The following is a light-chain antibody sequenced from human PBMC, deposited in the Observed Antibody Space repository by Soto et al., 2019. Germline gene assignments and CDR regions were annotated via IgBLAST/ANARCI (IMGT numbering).Light chain of an antibody. Sequence: EILLTQSPATLSLSPEERATHSCRASQSVSSYLAWYQQKPGQAPRLLIYDASNRATGIPARFSGSGSGTDFTLTISSLEPEDFAVYYCQQRSNWPRTFGQGTKV. CDR1: QSVSSY. CDR3: QQRSNWPRT. V-gene: IGKV3-11*01. CDR2: DAS. J-gene: IGKJ1*01.